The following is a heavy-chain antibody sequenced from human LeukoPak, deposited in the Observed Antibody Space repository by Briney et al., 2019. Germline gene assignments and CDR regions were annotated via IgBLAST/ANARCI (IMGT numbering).Heavy chain of an antibody. D-gene: IGHD3-22*01. J-gene: IGHJ4*02. Sequence: PSQTLSPTCTVSGGSISSGSYYWSWIRQPAGKGLEWIGRIYTSGSTNYNPSLKSRVTISVDTSKNQFSLKLSSVTAADTAVYYCARTPKDYYDSSGSLFDYWGQGTLVTVSS. V-gene: IGHV4-61*02. CDR1: GGSISSGSYY. CDR3: ARTPKDYYDSSGSLFDY. CDR2: IYTSGST.